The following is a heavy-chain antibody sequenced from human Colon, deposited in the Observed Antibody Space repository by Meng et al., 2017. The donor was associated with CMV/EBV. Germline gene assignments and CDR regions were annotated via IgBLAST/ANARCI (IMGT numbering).Heavy chain of an antibody. J-gene: IGHJ6*02. CDR1: GFTVSSYY. CDR3: ARESPRYDFWSGYYTTGGGMDV. Sequence: GESLKISCAASGFTVSSYYMSWVRQAPGKGLEWVSVIYSGGSTYYADSVKGRFTISRDNSKNTLYLQMNSLRAEDTAVYYCARESPRYDFWSGYYTTGGGMDVWGQGTTVTVSS. CDR2: IYSGGST. V-gene: IGHV3-53*05. D-gene: IGHD3-3*01.